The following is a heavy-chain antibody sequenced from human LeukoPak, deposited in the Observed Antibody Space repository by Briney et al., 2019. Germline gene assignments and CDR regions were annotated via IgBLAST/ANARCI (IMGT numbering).Heavy chain of an antibody. Sequence: SETLSLTCTVSGGSISSSPYYWAWIRQPPGRGLEWIGSIYYRGNTYRNPSLKSRVTISVDTSKNQFSLSVISVTAADTAVYFCAKPTTGPATQGYDSWGQGILVTVAS. V-gene: IGHV4-39*01. D-gene: IGHD1-1*01. J-gene: IGHJ4*02. CDR1: GGSISSSPYY. CDR2: IYYRGNT. CDR3: AKPTTGPATQGYDS.